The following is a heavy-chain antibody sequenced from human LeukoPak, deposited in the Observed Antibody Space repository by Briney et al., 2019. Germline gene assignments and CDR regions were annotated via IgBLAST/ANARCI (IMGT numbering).Heavy chain of an antibody. CDR3: ARAQYNSAWLWDY. CDR1: GDSISSQY. Sequence: PSETLSLTCSVSGDSISSQYWSWIRHPPGKRLEWIGYIYYTGDTNYNPSLKSRVTISVDTSKYQFSLKLSPVTAADTAVYYCARAQYNSAWLWDYWGQGTLVTVSS. CDR2: IYYTGDT. D-gene: IGHD6-19*01. J-gene: IGHJ4*02. V-gene: IGHV4-59*11.